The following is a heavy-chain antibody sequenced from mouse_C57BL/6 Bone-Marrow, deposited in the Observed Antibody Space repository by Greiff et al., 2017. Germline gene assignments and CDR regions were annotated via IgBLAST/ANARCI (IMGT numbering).Heavy chain of an antibody. J-gene: IGHJ4*01. Sequence: VQLQESGPGLVQPSQSLSITCTVSGFSLTSYGVHWVRQSPGKGLEWLGVIWSGGSTDYNAAFISRLSISKDNSKSQVFFKMNSLQADDTAIYYCGRRGWDCYAMGYWGQGTSVTVSS. CDR2: IWSGGST. CDR1: GFSLTSYG. CDR3: GRRGWDCYAMGY. D-gene: IGHD4-1*01. V-gene: IGHV2-2*01.